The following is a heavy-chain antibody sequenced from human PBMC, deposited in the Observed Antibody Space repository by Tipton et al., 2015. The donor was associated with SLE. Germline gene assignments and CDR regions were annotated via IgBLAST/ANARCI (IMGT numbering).Heavy chain of an antibody. CDR1: GASISSGTYY. CDR2: ISYTGST. CDR3: ARVHEYLARTMVFDY. J-gene: IGHJ4*02. D-gene: IGHD1-1*01. V-gene: IGHV4-31*03. Sequence: GLVKPSETLSLTCTVTGASISSGTYYWDWIRQPPGKGLEWIGYISYTGSTYYNPSLKSRLTISVDTSKNQFSLKLSSVTAADTAVYYCARVHEYLARTMVFDYWGQGALVTVSS.